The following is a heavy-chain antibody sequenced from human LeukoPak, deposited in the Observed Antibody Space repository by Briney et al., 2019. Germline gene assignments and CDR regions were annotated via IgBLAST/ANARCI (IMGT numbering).Heavy chain of an antibody. V-gene: IGHV3-21*01. J-gene: IGHJ6*03. CDR2: ISSSSSYI. D-gene: IGHD3-22*01. CDR3: ARAQHENYYDSSGFYYYMDV. CDR1: GFTFSSYS. Sequence: GGSLRLSCAASGFTFSSYSMNWVRQAPGKGLEWVSSISSSSSYIYSADSVKGRFTISRDSAKNSLYLQMNSLRAEDTAVYYCARAQHENYYDSSGFYYYMDVWGKGTTVTVSS.